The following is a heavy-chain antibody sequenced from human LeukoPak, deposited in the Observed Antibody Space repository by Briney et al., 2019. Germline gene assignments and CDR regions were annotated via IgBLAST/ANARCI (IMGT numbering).Heavy chain of an antibody. Sequence: GGSLRLSCAASGFTFSSYLLSWVRQAPGKGLEWVANIKQDGSEKYYVDSVKGRFTISRDNANNSLYLQMNSLRAEDTAVYYCASGEYSSSSDYWGQGTLVTVSS. CDR3: ASGEYSSSSDY. CDR1: GFTFSSYL. CDR2: IKQDGSEK. D-gene: IGHD6-6*01. J-gene: IGHJ4*02. V-gene: IGHV3-7*05.